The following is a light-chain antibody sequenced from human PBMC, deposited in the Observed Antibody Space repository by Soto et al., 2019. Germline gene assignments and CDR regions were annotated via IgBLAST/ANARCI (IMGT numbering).Light chain of an antibody. CDR1: QSVSSRY. Sequence: EIVLTQSPGTLSLSPGERATLSCRASQSVSSRYLAWYQQKPGQAPRLLIYDASYRAPGIPDRFSGSGSGTDFTPTISRLKPEAFALYYRQQYSSSYTFGPGTKVDIK. V-gene: IGKV3-20*01. J-gene: IGKJ3*01. CDR2: DAS. CDR3: QQYSSSYT.